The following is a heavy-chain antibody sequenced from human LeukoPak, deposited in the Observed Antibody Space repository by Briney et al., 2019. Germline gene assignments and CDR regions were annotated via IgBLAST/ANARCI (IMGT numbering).Heavy chain of an antibody. J-gene: IGHJ4*02. D-gene: IGHD3-22*01. V-gene: IGHV3-9*01. Sequence: PGGSLRLSCAASGFTFDDYAMHWVRQAPGKGLEWVSGISWNSGSIGYADSVKGRFTISRDNAKNSLYLQMNSLRAEDTALYYCAKDTYYDSSGTQGYFDYWGQGTLVTVSS. CDR2: ISWNSGSI. CDR1: GFTFDDYA. CDR3: AKDTYYDSSGTQGYFDY.